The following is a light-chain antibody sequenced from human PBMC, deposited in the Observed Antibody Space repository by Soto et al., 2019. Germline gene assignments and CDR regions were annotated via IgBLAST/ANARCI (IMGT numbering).Light chain of an antibody. Sequence: QSALTQPASVSGSPGQSITISCTGTSSDVGGYNYVSWYQQHPGKAPKLMIYEVSNRPSGVSNRFSGSKSGNTASLTISGLQAEEEADYYCSSYTSSSLDYVFGTGTKLTGL. CDR3: SSYTSSSLDYV. J-gene: IGLJ1*01. V-gene: IGLV2-14*01. CDR2: EVS. CDR1: SSDVGGYNY.